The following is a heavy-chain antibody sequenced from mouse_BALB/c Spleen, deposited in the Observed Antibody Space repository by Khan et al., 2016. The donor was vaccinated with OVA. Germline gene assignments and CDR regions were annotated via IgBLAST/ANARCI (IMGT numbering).Heavy chain of an antibody. V-gene: IGHV3-2*02. CDR2: ISSSGST. Sequence: EVQLQESGPGLVKPSQSLSLTCTVTGYSITSDYAWNWIRQFPGNKLEWMGYISSSGSTSYNPSLKSRISITRDTSKNQFFLQLKSMTTEDTATYYCARSIYYSYGYALDYWGRGTSVTVSS. CDR3: ARSIYYSYGYALDY. CDR1: GYSITSDYA. J-gene: IGHJ4*01. D-gene: IGHD2-14*01.